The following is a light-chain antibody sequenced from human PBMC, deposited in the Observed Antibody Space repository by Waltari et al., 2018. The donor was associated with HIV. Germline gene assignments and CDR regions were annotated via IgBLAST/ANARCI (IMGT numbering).Light chain of an antibody. CDR2: EVN. CDR3: SSYTTRNSVM. V-gene: IGLV2-14*01. J-gene: IGLJ3*02. Sequence: QSALTQPASVSGSPGQSIINSCTGASSAIGAYNHVSWYQQHPGKAPKLIIYEVNKRPSGVSNRFSGSKSGNTASLTISGLQAADDADYFCSSYTTRNSVMFGGGTKLTVL. CDR1: SSAIGAYNH.